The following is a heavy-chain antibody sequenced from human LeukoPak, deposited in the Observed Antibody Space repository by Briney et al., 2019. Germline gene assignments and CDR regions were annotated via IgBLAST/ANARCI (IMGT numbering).Heavy chain of an antibody. J-gene: IGHJ6*03. CDR3: ARGAEYCTNGVCYKYYYYYMDV. Sequence: GGSLRLSCAASGFTVSSNYMSWVRQAPGKGLEWVSVMYSGGSTYYADSVKGRFTISRDNSKNTLYLQMNSLRAEDTAVYYCARGAEYCTNGVCYKYYYYYMDVWGKGTTVTVSS. D-gene: IGHD2-8*01. CDR1: GFTVSSNY. V-gene: IGHV3-53*01. CDR2: MYSGGST.